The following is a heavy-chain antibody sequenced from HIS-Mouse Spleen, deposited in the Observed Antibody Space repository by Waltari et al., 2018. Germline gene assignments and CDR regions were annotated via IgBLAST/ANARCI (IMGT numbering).Heavy chain of an antibody. Sequence: QLQLQESGPGLVKPSETLSLTCTVSGGSISSSSYYWGGIRQPPGKGLEWIGSIYYSGSTYYNPSLKSRVTISVDTSKNQFSLKLSSVTAADTAVYYCASLLGYDYYYYYGMDVWGQGTTVTVSS. CDR2: IYYSGST. CDR1: GGSISSSSYY. D-gene: IGHD5-12*01. J-gene: IGHJ6*02. CDR3: ASLLGYDYYYYYGMDV. V-gene: IGHV4-39*07.